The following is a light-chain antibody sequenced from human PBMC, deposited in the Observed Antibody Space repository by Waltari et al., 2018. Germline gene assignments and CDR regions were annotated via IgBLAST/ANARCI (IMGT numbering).Light chain of an antibody. Sequence: QSALTQTASVSGSPGQAITISCSGTSSDIGTYNLVSWYQHHPGKAPPLIIYDVNKRPSGVSNRFSGSKSGNTAFLTISGLQTADEADYYCCSYVGSAISVFGGGTKLTVL. V-gene: IGLV2-23*02. J-gene: IGLJ3*02. CDR2: DVN. CDR1: SSDIGTYNL. CDR3: CSYVGSAISV.